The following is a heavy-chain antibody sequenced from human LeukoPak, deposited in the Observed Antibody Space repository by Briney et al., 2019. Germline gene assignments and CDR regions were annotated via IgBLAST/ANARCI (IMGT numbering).Heavy chain of an antibody. J-gene: IGHJ4*02. V-gene: IGHV3-30*04. CDR2: ISYDGTDK. Sequence: GGSLRLSCAASGLAFSSYAFHWVRQAPGKGLEWVAIISYDGTDKYYGGSVKGRFTISRDNSKNTLYLQMNSLRAEDTAVYYCAGVPRNASSWEVDYWGQGTLVTVSS. CDR3: AGVPRNASSWEVDY. CDR1: GLAFSSYA. D-gene: IGHD6-13*01.